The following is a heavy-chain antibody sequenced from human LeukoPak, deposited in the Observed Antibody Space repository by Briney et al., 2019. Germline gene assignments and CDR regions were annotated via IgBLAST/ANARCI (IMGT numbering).Heavy chain of an antibody. D-gene: IGHD3-10*01. CDR1: GCTFSSYS. V-gene: IGHV1-69*13. Sequence: SVKVSCKASGCTFSSYSISWVRQAPGQGLEWMGWIIPIFGTANYAQKFQGRVTITADESTSTAYMELSSLRSEDTAVYYCARVTMVRGVIITTDYYYYSMDVWGKGTTVTVSS. CDR2: IIPIFGTA. J-gene: IGHJ6*03. CDR3: ARVTMVRGVIITTDYYYYSMDV.